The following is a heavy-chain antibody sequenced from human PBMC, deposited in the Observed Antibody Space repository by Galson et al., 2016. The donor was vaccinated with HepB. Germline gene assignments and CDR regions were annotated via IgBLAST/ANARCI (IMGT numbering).Heavy chain of an antibody. CDR1: GYTFTNFG. J-gene: IGHJ6*02. CDR3: ARDLKGELWERDDYYHGMDV. Sequence: SVKVSCKASGYTFTNFGISWVRQAPGQGLEWLGWVSGYSGQTNYAQNLQGRITMTTATSTSTAYMELRSLTSDDTADYYCARDLKGELWERDDYYHGMDVWGQGTPVIVSS. CDR2: VSGYSGQT. D-gene: IGHD3-16*01. V-gene: IGHV1-18*04.